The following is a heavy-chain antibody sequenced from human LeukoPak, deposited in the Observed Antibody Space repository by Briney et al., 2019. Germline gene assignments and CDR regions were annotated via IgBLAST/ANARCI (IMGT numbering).Heavy chain of an antibody. V-gene: IGHV3-21*01. J-gene: IGHJ6*03. Sequence: GGSLRLSCAASGFTFSSYSTNWVRQAPGKGLEWVSSIGSRTTYIYYADSVKGRFTISRDNAKNSLYLQMNSLRDEDTAVYYCARDQQYYYYYMDVWGKGTTVSVSS. CDR2: IGSRTTYI. CDR3: ARDQQYYYYYMDV. CDR1: GFTFSSYS.